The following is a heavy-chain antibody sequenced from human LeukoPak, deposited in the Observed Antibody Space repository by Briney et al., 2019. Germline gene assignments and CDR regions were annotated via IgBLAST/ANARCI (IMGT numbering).Heavy chain of an antibody. Sequence: GASVKVSCKASGYTFTGYYMHWVRQAPGQGLEWMGWINPNSGGTNYAQKFQGRVTMTRDTSISTAYMELSRLRSDDTAVYYCAGGRTYYDFWSGYDYWGQGTLVTVSS. CDR3: AGGRTYYDFWSGYDY. V-gene: IGHV1-2*02. J-gene: IGHJ4*02. CDR2: INPNSGGT. CDR1: GYTFTGYY. D-gene: IGHD3-3*01.